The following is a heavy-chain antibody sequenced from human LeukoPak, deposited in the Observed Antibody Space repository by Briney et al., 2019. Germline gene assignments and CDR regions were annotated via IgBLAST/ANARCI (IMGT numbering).Heavy chain of an antibody. CDR1: GGSTDSSSYY. D-gene: IGHD2-21*01. J-gene: IGHJ4*02. Sequence: PSETLSLTCTVSGGSTDSSSYYWGWIRQPPGKGLEWIGSIYYSGSTYYNPSLKSRVTISLDTSKNQFSLKLTSVTAADTAVYYCARAYTSWSFDYWGQGTLVTVSS. CDR2: IYYSGST. V-gene: IGHV4-39*01. CDR3: ARAYTSWSFDY.